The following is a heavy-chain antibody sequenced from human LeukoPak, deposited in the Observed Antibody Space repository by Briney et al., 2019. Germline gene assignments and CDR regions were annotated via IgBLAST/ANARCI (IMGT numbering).Heavy chain of an antibody. Sequence: ASVKVSCKASGXSXXXXXXSXXXXXXGXGXXWMGRIIAILDTAHYAQKFQGRFTITADKSTTTVYMELSSLRSDDTAVYYCVRSGYDYDWFDPWGQGTLVTVSS. CDR3: VRSGYDYDWFDP. V-gene: IGHV1-69*08. CDR2: IIAILDTA. D-gene: IGHD5-12*01. CDR1: GXSXXXXX. J-gene: IGHJ5*02.